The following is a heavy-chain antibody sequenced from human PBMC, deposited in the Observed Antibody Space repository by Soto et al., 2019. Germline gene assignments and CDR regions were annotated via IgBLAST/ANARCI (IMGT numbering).Heavy chain of an antibody. Sequence: EVQLLESGGGLVQPGGSLRLSCAASGFTFSSYAMSWVRQAPGKGLEWVSAISGSGGSTYYAASVKGRFTISRDNAKNTLYLQMNVLGADDTAVYYCAKDGGVVVAATVNWFDPWGQGTLVTVSS. J-gene: IGHJ5*02. CDR3: AKDGGVVVAATVNWFDP. CDR1: GFTFSSYA. CDR2: ISGSGGST. D-gene: IGHD2-15*01. V-gene: IGHV3-23*01.